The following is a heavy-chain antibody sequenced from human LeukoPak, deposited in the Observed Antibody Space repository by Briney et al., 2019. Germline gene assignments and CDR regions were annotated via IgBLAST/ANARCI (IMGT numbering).Heavy chain of an antibody. CDR3: ARFTSLDVYAFAI. Sequence: ASVKVSCKASGYTFNSYGISWVRRAPGQGLEWMGWISAYNANTNYAQKLQGRVTLTTDTSTSTAHMELRSLRSDDTAVYYCARFTSLDVYAFAIGGQGTMVTVSS. J-gene: IGHJ3*02. V-gene: IGHV1-18*01. D-gene: IGHD1-1*01. CDR1: GYTFNSYG. CDR2: ISAYNANT.